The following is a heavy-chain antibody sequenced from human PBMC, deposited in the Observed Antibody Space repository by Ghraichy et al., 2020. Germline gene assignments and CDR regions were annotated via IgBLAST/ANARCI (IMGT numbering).Heavy chain of an antibody. J-gene: IGHJ4*02. V-gene: IGHV3-23*01. CDR2: ITGSGSST. D-gene: IGHD2-15*01. Sequence: GGSLRLSCAASGFTFSNYAMTWVRQAPGKGLEWVSTITGSGSSTYYADSVKGRFTISRDSSKNTLYLQMNSLRAEDTAVYYCAKDPCGGGTCYSGNFDYWGQGTLVSVSS. CDR3: AKDPCGGGTCYSGNFDY. CDR1: GFTFSNYA.